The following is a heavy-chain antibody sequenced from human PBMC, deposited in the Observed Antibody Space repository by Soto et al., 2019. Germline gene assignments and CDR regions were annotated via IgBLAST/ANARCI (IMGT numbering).Heavy chain of an antibody. Sequence: QVQLVESGGGVVQPGRSLRLSCAASGFTFSSYGMHWVRQAPGKGLEWVAVISYDGSNKYYADSVKGRFTISRDNSKNTRYLQMNSLRAEDTAVYYCAKEGDYDYIWGSYRYTQYYFDYWGQGTLVTVSS. CDR1: GFTFSSYG. V-gene: IGHV3-30*18. CDR3: AKEGDYDYIWGSYRYTQYYFDY. D-gene: IGHD3-16*02. J-gene: IGHJ4*02. CDR2: ISYDGSNK.